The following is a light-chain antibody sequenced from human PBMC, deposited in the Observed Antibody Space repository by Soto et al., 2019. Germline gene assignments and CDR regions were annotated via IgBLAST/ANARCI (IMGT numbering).Light chain of an antibody. CDR1: SSNIGSNT. CDR2: SNN. V-gene: IGLV1-44*01. Sequence: QSVLTQPPSASGTPGQRVTISCSGSSSNIGSNTVNWYQQLPGTAPKLLIYSNNQRPSGVPDRFSDSKSGTSASLAISGLQSEDEADYYCSSYTSSSTLFGTGTKLTVL. J-gene: IGLJ1*01. CDR3: SSYTSSSTL.